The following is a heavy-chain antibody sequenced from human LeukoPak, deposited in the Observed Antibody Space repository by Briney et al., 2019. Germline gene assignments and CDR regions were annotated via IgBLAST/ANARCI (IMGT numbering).Heavy chain of an antibody. CDR1: GASISSGNYY. Sequence: SETLSLTCIVSGASISSGNYYWAWIRQPPGKGLEWIGTFYSGGSAYYNPSLTSRVSISKDTSDNQFSLRLSSVTAADMAVYYCARKQSGTMYDVWGQGTLVTVTS. V-gene: IGHV4-39*07. J-gene: IGHJ4*02. CDR2: FYSGGSA. D-gene: IGHD1-1*01. CDR3: ARKQSGTMYDV.